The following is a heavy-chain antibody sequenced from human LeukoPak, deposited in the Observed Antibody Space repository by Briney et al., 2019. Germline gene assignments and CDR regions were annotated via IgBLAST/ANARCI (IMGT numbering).Heavy chain of an antibody. CDR1: GGSISSGDYY. V-gene: IGHV4-30-4*01. J-gene: IGHJ3*02. CDR3: ASVKGGSYDDAFDI. Sequence: PSETLSLTCTVSGGSISSGDYYWRWIRQPPGKGLEWIGYIYYSGSTYYNPSLKSRVTISVDTSKNQFSLKLSSVTAADAAVYYCASVKGGSYDDAFDIWGQGTMVTVSS. CDR2: IYYSGST. D-gene: IGHD1-26*01.